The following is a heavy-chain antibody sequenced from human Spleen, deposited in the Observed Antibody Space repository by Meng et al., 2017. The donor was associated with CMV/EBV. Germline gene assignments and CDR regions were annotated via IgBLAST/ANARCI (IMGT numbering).Heavy chain of an antibody. Sequence: GESLKISCAASGFTFSTSWMHWVCQAPEKGLEWVADIKCDGSEKYYVDSVKGRLTISRDNAKNSLYLQVNSLRAEVMTVYYCVRVAGVAIFGLVINHDYWGQGTLVTVSS. CDR3: VRVAGVAIFGLVINHDY. CDR2: IKCDGSEK. J-gene: IGHJ4*02. D-gene: IGHD3/OR15-3a*01. CDR1: GFTFSTSW. V-gene: IGHV3-52*01.